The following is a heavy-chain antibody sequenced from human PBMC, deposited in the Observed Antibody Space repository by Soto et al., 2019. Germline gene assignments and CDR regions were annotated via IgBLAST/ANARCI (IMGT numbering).Heavy chain of an antibody. CDR1: GYTFTSYG. D-gene: IGHD3-10*01. V-gene: IGHV1-18*01. CDR2: ISAYNGNT. Sequence: PSVKVSCKASGYTFTSYGISWVRQAPGQGLEWMGWISAYNGNTNYAQKLQGRVTMTTDTSTSTAYMELRSLRSDVTAVYYCARDYYGSGSYSYRQDAFDIWGQGTMVTVSS. CDR3: ARDYYGSGSYSYRQDAFDI. J-gene: IGHJ3*02.